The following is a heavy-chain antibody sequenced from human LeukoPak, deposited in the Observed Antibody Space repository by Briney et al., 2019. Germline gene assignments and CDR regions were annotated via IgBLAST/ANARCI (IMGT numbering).Heavy chain of an antibody. CDR1: GFTFDDYA. Sequence: GGSLRLSCAASGFTFDDYAMHWVRQAPGTGLEWVSGISWNSGSIGYADSVKGRFTISRDNAKNSLYLQMNSLRAEDTALYYCAKDFRYCSGGSCYSGGYFDYWGQGTLVTVSS. J-gene: IGHJ4*02. CDR2: ISWNSGSI. CDR3: AKDFRYCSGGSCYSGGYFDY. D-gene: IGHD2-15*01. V-gene: IGHV3-9*01.